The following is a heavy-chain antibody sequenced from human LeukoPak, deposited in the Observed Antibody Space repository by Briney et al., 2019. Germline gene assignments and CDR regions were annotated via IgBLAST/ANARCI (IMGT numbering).Heavy chain of an antibody. D-gene: IGHD4-23*01. V-gene: IGHV3-74*01. CDR1: GFTLSSYW. Sequence: GGSLRLSCAASGFTLSSYWMNWVRHAPGKGLVWVSRIASDGSSTTYADSVKGRFSISRDNAKNTLYLQMNSLRVEDTAVYYCARGRPHGNDYWGQGTLVTVSS. J-gene: IGHJ4*02. CDR3: ARGRPHGNDY. CDR2: IASDGSST.